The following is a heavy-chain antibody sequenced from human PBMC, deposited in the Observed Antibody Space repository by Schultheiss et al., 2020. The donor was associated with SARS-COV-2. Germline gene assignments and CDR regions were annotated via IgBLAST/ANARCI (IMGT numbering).Heavy chain of an antibody. CDR1: GGSFSGYY. V-gene: IGHV4-34*01. J-gene: IGHJ6*02. CDR3: ARIPSTYSSRRNYYYYYYGMDV. CDR2: INHSGST. D-gene: IGHD6-13*01. Sequence: SQTLSLTCAVYGGSFSGYYWSWIRQPPGKGLEWIGEINHSGSTNYNPSLKSRVTISVDTSKNQFSLKLSSVTAADTAVYYCARIPSTYSSRRNYYYYYYGMDVWGQGTTVTV.